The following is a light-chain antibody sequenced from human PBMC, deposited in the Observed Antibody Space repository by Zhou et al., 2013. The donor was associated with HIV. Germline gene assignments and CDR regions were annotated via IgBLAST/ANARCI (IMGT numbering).Light chain of an antibody. CDR3: QQSYTTPPA. V-gene: IGKV1-5*03. CDR2: KAS. J-gene: IGKJ1*01. Sequence: DIQMTQSPSTLSASVGDRVTITCRASQNINSWLAWYQQKPGKAPKLLIYKASNLESGVPSRFSGSGSGTDFTLTISSLQPEDSATYFCQQSYTTPPAFGQGTKVEI. CDR1: QNINSW.